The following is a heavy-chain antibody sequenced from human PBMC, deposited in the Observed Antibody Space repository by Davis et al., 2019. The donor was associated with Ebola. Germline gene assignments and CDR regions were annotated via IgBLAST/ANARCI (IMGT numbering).Heavy chain of an antibody. V-gene: IGHV1-18*01. Sequence: ASVKVSCKASGYTFISYGISWVRQAPGQGLEWMGWISAYNGNTNYAQKLQGRVTMTTDTSTSTAYMELRSLRSDDTAVYYCARGRTMVRGDNWFDPWGQGTLVTVSS. D-gene: IGHD3-10*01. CDR1: GYTFISYG. CDR3: ARGRTMVRGDNWFDP. CDR2: ISAYNGNT. J-gene: IGHJ5*02.